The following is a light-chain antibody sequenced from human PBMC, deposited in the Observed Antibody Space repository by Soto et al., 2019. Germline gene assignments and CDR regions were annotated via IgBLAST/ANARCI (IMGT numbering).Light chain of an antibody. J-gene: IGLJ1*01. V-gene: IGLV2-14*01. Sequence: QSVLTQPASVSGSPGQSITISCTGTSNDVGGYNYVSWYQQQPGKAPKLIIYEVSHRPSGISNRFSGSKSGNTASLTISGLHVEDEADYYCSSYTSRSTLVFGTGTKVTVL. CDR1: SNDVGGYNY. CDR2: EVS. CDR3: SSYTSRSTLV.